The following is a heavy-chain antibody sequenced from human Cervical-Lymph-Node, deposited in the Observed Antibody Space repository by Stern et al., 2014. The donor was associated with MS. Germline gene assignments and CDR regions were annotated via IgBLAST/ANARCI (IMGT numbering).Heavy chain of an antibody. V-gene: IGHV4-31*03. J-gene: IGHJ3*02. CDR1: GGSISSGGYY. CDR2: IYHSGNT. Sequence: VQLVESGPGLVKPSQTLSLTCTVSGGSISSGGYYWILLRQQPGKGLDWIGYIYHSGNTHYNPSLKTRVTMSVDSSKSQSSLMLSSVAVADTAVYYCARNRAYDAFDIWGQGAMVAVSS. CDR3: ARNRAYDAFDI.